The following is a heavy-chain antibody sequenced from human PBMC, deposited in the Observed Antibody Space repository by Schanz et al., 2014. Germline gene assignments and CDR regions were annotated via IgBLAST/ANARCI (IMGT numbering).Heavy chain of an antibody. V-gene: IGHV3-23*04. CDR2: ISGGGGSA. J-gene: IGHJ4*02. D-gene: IGHD3-3*01. CDR1: GFTFNNYD. CDR3: ARDKGGYYPFDY. Sequence: EVQLVESGGGFVQPGGSLRLSCAASGFTFNNYDMNWVRLVPGKGLECVSGISGGGGSAYYADSVKGRFTISRDNSKNTLYLQMSSLRAEDTAVYYCARDKGGYYPFDYWGQGTLVTVSS.